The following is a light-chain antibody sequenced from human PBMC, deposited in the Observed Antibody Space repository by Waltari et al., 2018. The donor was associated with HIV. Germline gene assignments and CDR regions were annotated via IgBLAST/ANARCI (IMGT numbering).Light chain of an antibody. CDR2: KDS. V-gene: IGLV3-25*03. J-gene: IGLJ1*01. CDR1: ALPKHY. CDR3: QSADSSGTFYV. Sequence: SYELTQPPSVSVSPGQTARITCSGDALPKHYAYWYQQKRGQAPVLVIYKDSERPSGMPERFSGSSSGTTVTLTISGVQAEDEADYYWQSADSSGTFYVFGTGTKVTVL.